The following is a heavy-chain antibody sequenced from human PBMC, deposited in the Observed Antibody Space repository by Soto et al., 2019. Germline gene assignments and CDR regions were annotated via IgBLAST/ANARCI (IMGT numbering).Heavy chain of an antibody. J-gene: IGHJ3*02. V-gene: IGHV1-18*04. CDR3: ARVGFDSSSSVNDAFDI. D-gene: IGHD6-6*01. CDR2: ISAYNGNT. CDR1: GYTFTSYG. Sequence: VKVPCKASGYTFTSYGFSWVRQAPGQGLEWMGWISAYNGNTNYAQKLQARVTMTTDTSTSTAYMELRSLRSDDTAVYYCARVGFDSSSSVNDAFDIWGQGTMVTVSS.